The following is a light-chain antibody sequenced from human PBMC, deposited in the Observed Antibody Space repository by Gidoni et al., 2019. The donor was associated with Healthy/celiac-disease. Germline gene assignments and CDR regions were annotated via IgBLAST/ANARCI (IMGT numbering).Light chain of an antibody. V-gene: IGKV1-39*01. Sequence: DIQMTQSPSSLSASVGDRVTITCRASQGISSYLNWHQQKPGKAPQLLIFAASRLQSGVPSRFSGSGSATDFTLTISSLQPEDFATYYCQPSYSTRTFXXXTKVEIK. CDR3: QPSYSTRT. J-gene: IGKJ1*01. CDR1: QGISSY. CDR2: AAS.